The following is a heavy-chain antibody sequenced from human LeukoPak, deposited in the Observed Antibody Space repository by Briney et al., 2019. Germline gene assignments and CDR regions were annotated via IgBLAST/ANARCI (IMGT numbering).Heavy chain of an antibody. Sequence: GPTLSVSSTASGDTFTVYCMHWVRQAPGPRLEWMGWINPNSGGTNYAQKFQGRVTMTRDTSISTAYMELSRLRSDDTAVYYCARESTGAEFDYWGQGTLVTVSS. V-gene: IGHV1-2*02. D-gene: IGHD7-27*01. CDR2: INPNSGGT. CDR1: GDTFTVYC. J-gene: IGHJ4*02. CDR3: ARESTGAEFDY.